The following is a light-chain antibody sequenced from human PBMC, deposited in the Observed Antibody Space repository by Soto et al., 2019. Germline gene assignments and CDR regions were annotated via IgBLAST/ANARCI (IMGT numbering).Light chain of an antibody. CDR2: DAS. Sequence: EIVMTQSPATLSVSPGEGATLSCKTSQSVSTNLAWYQHNPGRSPRLLIYDASTRAYVIPASFSASGSGTKFPLSISSLQSEDFVDYYCQQYKTCPLFTFCPRTKGDIK. V-gene: IGKV3-15*01. CDR3: QQYKTCPLFT. J-gene: IGKJ3*01. CDR1: QSVSTN.